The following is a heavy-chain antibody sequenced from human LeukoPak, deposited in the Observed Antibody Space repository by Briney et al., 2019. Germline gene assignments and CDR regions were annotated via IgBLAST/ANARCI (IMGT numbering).Heavy chain of an antibody. V-gene: IGHV3-23*01. CDR1: GFTFSNYA. CDR3: AKGRPRLLWFGELWLDY. J-gene: IGHJ4*02. CDR2: ISGSGGST. Sequence: PGGSLRLSCAASGFTFSNYAMSWVRQAPGKGLEWVSAISGSGGSTYYADSVRGRFTISRDNSKNTLYLQMNSLRAEDTAVYYCAKGRPRLLWFGELWLDYWGQGTLVTVSS. D-gene: IGHD3-10*01.